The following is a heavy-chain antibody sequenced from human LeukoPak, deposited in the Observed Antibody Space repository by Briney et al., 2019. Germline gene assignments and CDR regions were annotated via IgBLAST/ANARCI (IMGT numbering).Heavy chain of an antibody. CDR3: AKGLTIPIAAAFDP. Sequence: PGGSLRLSCAASGFTFSNYAMNWVRQAPGKGLEWVSTISGSGGSTYYADSVKGRFTISRDNSKHTLYLQMNSLRADDTAVYFCAKGLTIPIAAAFDPWGQGTLVTVSS. D-gene: IGHD6-13*01. V-gene: IGHV3-23*01. CDR1: GFTFSNYA. J-gene: IGHJ5*02. CDR2: ISGSGGST.